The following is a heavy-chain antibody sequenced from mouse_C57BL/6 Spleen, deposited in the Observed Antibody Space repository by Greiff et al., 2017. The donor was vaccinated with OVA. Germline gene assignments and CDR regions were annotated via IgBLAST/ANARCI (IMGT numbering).Heavy chain of an antibody. CDR1: GFTFSDYG. Sequence: DVMLVESGGGLVKPGGSLKLSCAASGFTFSDYGMHWVRQAPEKGLEWVAYISSGSSTIYYADTVKGRFTISRDNAKNTLFLQMTSLRSEDTAMYYCARLGPYYVDYWGQGTTLTVSS. V-gene: IGHV5-17*01. D-gene: IGHD4-1*01. J-gene: IGHJ2*01. CDR3: ARLGPYYVDY. CDR2: ISSGSSTI.